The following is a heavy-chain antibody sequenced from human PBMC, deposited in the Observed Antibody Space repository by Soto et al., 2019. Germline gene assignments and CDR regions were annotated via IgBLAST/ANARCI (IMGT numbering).Heavy chain of an antibody. CDR2: MNPNSGNT. J-gene: IGHJ4*02. Sequence: ASVKVSCKASGSTLTSYDINWVRQATGQGLEWMGWMNPNSGNTGYAQKFQGRVTMTRNTSISTAYMELSSLRSEDTAVYYFARGATIFGVVIIVAKTYYFDYWAQGTLVTVSS. V-gene: IGHV1-8*01. CDR1: GSTLTSYD. D-gene: IGHD3-3*01. CDR3: ARGATIFGVVIIVAKTYYFDY.